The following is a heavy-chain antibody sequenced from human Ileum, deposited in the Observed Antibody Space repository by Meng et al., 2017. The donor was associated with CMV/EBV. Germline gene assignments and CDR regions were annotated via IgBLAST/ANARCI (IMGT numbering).Heavy chain of an antibody. Sequence: SLRLSCAASGFKFDDYAMHWVRQAPGKGLEWVSGLKFNSADIGYADSVKGRFTISRDNAKNSLYLQMNSLRPEDTALYFCVKDRRGGFYDGIEVWGQGTTVTVSS. CDR3: VKDRRGGFYDGIEV. J-gene: IGHJ6*02. CDR2: LKFNSADI. D-gene: IGHD6-25*01. CDR1: GFKFDDYA. V-gene: IGHV3-9*01.